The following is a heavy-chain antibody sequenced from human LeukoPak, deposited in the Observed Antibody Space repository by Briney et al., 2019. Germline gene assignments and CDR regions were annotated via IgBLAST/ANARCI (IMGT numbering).Heavy chain of an antibody. Sequence: SQTLSLTCTVSGGSISSGTYYWTWIRQLAGKGLEWIGRIYTSGSTNYNPSLKSRVTISVDTSKNQFSLKLSSVTAADTAVYYCARAAGVAFDYWGQGTLVTVSS. CDR3: ARAAGVAFDY. CDR1: GGSISSGTYY. D-gene: IGHD3-10*01. J-gene: IGHJ4*02. V-gene: IGHV4-61*02. CDR2: IYTSGST.